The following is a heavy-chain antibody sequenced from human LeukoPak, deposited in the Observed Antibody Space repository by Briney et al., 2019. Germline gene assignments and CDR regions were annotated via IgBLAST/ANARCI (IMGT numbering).Heavy chain of an antibody. CDR3: AREGMIVVVLDY. V-gene: IGHV1-46*01. J-gene: IGHJ4*02. CDR1: GYTFTSYY. D-gene: IGHD3-22*01. Sequence: ASVKVSCKASGYTFTSYYMHWVRQAPGQGLEWMGIINPSGGSTSYAQKFRGRVTMTRDMSTSTVYMELSSLRSEDTAMYYCAREGMIVVVLDYWGQGTLVTVSS. CDR2: INPSGGST.